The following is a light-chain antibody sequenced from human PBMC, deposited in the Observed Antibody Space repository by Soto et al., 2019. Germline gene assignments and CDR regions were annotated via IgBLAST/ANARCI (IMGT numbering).Light chain of an antibody. Sequence: QSVLTQPPSVSGAPGQRVTISCTGSSSNIGAGYDVHWYQQLPGTAAKLLIYGNSNRPSGVPDRFSGSKSGTSASLAITGLQAEDEADYYCQSYDNSLGGSVFGGGTKLTVL. CDR2: GNS. V-gene: IGLV1-40*01. J-gene: IGLJ3*02. CDR3: QSYDNSLGGSV. CDR1: SSNIGAGYD.